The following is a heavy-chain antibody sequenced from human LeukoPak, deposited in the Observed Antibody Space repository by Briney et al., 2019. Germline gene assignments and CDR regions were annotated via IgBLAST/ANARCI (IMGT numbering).Heavy chain of an antibody. CDR3: ARWERYSNYGDYFDY. CDR2: INPNSGGT. V-gene: IGHV1-2*02. D-gene: IGHD4-11*01. CDR1: GYTFTGYY. J-gene: IGHJ4*02. Sequence: ASVKVSCKASGYTFTGYYMHWVRQAPGQGLEWMGWINPNSGGTNYAQKFQGRVTMTRDTSISTAYMELSRLRSDDTAVYYCARWERYSNYGDYFDYWGQGTLVTVSS.